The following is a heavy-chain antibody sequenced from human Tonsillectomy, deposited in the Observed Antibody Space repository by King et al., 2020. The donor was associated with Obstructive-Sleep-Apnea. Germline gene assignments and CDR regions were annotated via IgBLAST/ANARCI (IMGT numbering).Heavy chain of an antibody. CDR3: ARGYCSGGSCVSYNWFDP. CDR1: GGSISSYY. J-gene: IGHJ5*02. V-gene: IGHV4-4*07. CDR2: IYTSGST. Sequence: QLQGSGPGLVKPSETLSLTCTVSGGSISSYYWSWIRQPAGKGLEWIGRIYTSGSTNYNPSLKSRVTMSVDTSKNQFSLKLSSVTAADTAVYYCARGYCSGGSCVSYNWFDPWGQGTLVTVSS. D-gene: IGHD2-15*01.